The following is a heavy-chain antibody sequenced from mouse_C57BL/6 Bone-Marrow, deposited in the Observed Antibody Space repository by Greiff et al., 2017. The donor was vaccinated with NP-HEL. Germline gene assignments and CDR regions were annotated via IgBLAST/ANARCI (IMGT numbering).Heavy chain of an antibody. CDR3: ASYYGSPYFDV. V-gene: IGHV1-81*01. Sequence: QVQLQQSGAELARPGASVKLSCKASGYTFTSYGMSWVKQRTGQGLEWIGEIYPRSGNTYYNEKFKGKATLTADKSSSTAYMELRSLTSEDSAVYFCASYYGSPYFDVWGTGTTVTVSS. D-gene: IGHD1-1*01. CDR1: GYTFTSYG. J-gene: IGHJ1*03. CDR2: IYPRSGNT.